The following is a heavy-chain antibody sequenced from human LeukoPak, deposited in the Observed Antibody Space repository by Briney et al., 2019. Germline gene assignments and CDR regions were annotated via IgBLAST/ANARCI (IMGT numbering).Heavy chain of an antibody. Sequence: GGSLRLSCAASGFPFSSYSMNWVRPAPGRGLEWVSSISGGDTYISYADSVKGRFTISRDNAKTSLFLQMSSLRDEDTAVFYCARSRPYCSGGVCYPDYWGQGTLVTVSS. CDR1: GFPFSSYS. D-gene: IGHD2-15*01. J-gene: IGHJ4*02. V-gene: IGHV3-21*01. CDR3: ARSRPYCSGGVCYPDY. CDR2: ISGGDTYI.